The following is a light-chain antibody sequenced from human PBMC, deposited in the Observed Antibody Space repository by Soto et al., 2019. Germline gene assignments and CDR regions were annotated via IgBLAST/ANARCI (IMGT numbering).Light chain of an antibody. V-gene: IGKV1-33*01. CDR1: QDISNY. CDR3: QQYDNLPVT. CDR2: DAS. Sequence: DIQMTQSPSSLSASVGDRVSITCQASQDISNYLNWYQQKPGKGPKLLISDASNLQTRVPSRFSGSGSGTDFTFTISSLQPEDIATYYCQQYDNLPVTFGQGTRLEIK. J-gene: IGKJ5*01.